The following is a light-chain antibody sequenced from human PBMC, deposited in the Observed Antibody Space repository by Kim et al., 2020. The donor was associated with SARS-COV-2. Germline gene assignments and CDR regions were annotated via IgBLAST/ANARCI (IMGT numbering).Light chain of an antibody. V-gene: IGLV2-8*01. Sequence: PGQSVTISCSGTSREGGAYNYVSWYQQHPGKAPQLRIYEVHKRPSGVPHRFSGSKSGTTASLTVYGLQPEDEADYYCSSFAGSHYVFGTGTKVTVL. CDR3: SSFAGSHYV. J-gene: IGLJ1*01. CDR1: SREGGAYNY. CDR2: EVH.